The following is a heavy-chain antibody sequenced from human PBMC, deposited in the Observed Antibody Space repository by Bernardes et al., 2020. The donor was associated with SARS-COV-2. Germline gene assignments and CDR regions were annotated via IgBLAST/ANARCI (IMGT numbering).Heavy chain of an antibody. CDR1: GVTFSDYY. CDR2: ISSSYTI. Sequence: GGSLRLSCAVSGVTFSDYYMSWIRQAPGKGLEWVSYISSSYTIYYADSVKGRFAISRDNAKNSLYLQMNSLRAEDTAVYYCATDSSGYGRFDYWGQGALVTVSS. J-gene: IGHJ4*02. D-gene: IGHD3-22*01. CDR3: ATDSSGYGRFDY. V-gene: IGHV3-11*01.